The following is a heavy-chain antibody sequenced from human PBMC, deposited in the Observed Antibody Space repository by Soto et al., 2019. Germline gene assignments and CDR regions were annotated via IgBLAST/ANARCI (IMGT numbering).Heavy chain of an antibody. CDR1: GYTFTSYG. CDR2: ISAYNGNT. Sequence: ASVNVSCKASGYTFTSYGISWVRQAPGQGLEWMGWISAYNGNTNYAQKLQGRVTMTTDTSTSTAYMELRSLRAEDTAVYYCARDFTTAETPGDDFDYWGQGALVTVSS. D-gene: IGHD4-17*01. J-gene: IGHJ4*02. V-gene: IGHV1-18*01. CDR3: ARDFTTAETPGDDFDY.